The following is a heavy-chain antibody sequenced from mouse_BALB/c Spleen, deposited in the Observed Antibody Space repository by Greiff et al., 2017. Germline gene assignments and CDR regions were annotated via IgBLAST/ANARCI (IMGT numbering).Heavy chain of an antibody. V-gene: IGHV2-2*02. CDR2: IWSGGST. Sequence: VHLVESGPGLVQPSQSLSITCTVSGFSLTSYGVHWVRQSPGKGLEWLGVIWSGGSTDYNAAFISRLSISKDNSKSQVFFKMNSLQANDTAIYYCARKRYGNYYAMDYWGQGTSVTVSS. J-gene: IGHJ4*01. CDR1: GFSLTSYG. CDR3: ARKRYGNYYAMDY. D-gene: IGHD2-10*02.